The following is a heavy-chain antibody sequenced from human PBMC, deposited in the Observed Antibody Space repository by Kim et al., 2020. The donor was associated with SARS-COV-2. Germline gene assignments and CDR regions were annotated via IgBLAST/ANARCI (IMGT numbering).Heavy chain of an antibody. CDR2: IRASTYNT. V-gene: IGHV3-23*01. CDR3: SKRGEANYGSGSYPFDY. D-gene: IGHD3-10*01. CDR1: GFTFSSYA. Sequence: GGSLRLSCAASGFTFSSYAMSWVRQAPGKGLEWVSSIRASTYNTYYADSVKGRFTISRDDSKNTLYLQMNSLRADDTAVYYCSKRGEANYGSGSYPFDYWGQGTLVTVSS. J-gene: IGHJ4*02.